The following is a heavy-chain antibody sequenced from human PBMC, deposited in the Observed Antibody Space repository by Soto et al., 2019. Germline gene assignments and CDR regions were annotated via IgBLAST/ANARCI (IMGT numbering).Heavy chain of an antibody. Sequence: GGSLRLSCAASGFTLSSYAMSWVRQAPGKGLEWVSVISGSGGTTSYADSVKGRFTISRDNSKNTLFLQMNSLRAEDTAVYYCAKDNDHTGPLFFDYWGPGTLVTVSS. J-gene: IGHJ4*02. V-gene: IGHV3-23*01. CDR2: ISGSGGTT. D-gene: IGHD2-8*02. CDR1: GFTLSSYA. CDR3: AKDNDHTGPLFFDY.